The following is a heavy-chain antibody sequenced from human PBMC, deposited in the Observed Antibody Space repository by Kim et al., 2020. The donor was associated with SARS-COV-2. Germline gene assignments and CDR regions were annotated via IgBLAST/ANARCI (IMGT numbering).Heavy chain of an antibody. CDR3: ARLDPPSTFGGIIVPLDY. CDR2: IRDRSHSYAT. Sequence: GGSLRLSCAASGFTFSDSTIHWVRQASGKGLEWLGRIRDRSHSYATSYAVSVKGRFTISRDDSRNMAYVQMNSLKAEDTAVYYCARLDPPSTFGGIIVPLDYWGQGTLVTVSS. V-gene: IGHV3-73*01. CDR1: GFTFSDST. J-gene: IGHJ4*02. D-gene: IGHD3-16*02.